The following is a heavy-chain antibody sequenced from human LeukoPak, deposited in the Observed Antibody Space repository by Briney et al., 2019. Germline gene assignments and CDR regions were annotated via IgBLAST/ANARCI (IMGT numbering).Heavy chain of an antibody. CDR3: ARDGADRSSSYWYYFDY. CDR2: TYHRSNWYN. D-gene: IGHD6-13*01. CDR1: GDSVSSNSAA. V-gene: IGHV6-1*01. Sequence: SQTLSLTCAISGDSVSSNSAAWNWIRQSPSRGLEWLGRTYHRSNWYNDYAVSVKSRITINSDTSKNQFSLQLNSVTPEDTAVYYCARDGADRSSSYWYYFDYWGQGTLVTVSS. J-gene: IGHJ4*02.